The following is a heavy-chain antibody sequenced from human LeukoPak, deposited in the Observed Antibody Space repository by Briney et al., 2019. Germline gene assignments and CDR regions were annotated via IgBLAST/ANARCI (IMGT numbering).Heavy chain of an antibody. J-gene: IGHJ3*02. D-gene: IGHD3-22*01. CDR1: GFTFSSYA. CDR2: ISYDGSNK. V-gene: IGHV3-30-3*01. CDR3: ARDTPRGGYYDSSGYRAFDI. Sequence: LPGGSLRLSCAASGFTFSSYAMHWVRQAPGKGLEWVAVISYDGSNKYYADSVKGRFTISRDNSKNTLYLQMNSLRAEDTAVYYCARDTPRGGYYDSSGYRAFDIWGQGTMVTVSS.